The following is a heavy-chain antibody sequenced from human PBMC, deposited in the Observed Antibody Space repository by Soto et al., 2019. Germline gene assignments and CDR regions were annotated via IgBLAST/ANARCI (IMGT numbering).Heavy chain of an antibody. V-gene: IGHV3-48*02. J-gene: IGHJ6*02. CDR1: GFTFSSYS. Sequence: EVQLVESGGGLVQPGGSLRLSCAASGFTFSSYSMNWVRQAPGKGLEWVSYISSSSSTIYYADSVKGRFTISRDNAKNSLSLQMNSLRDEDTAVYYCARYGTTWARERCYYYYYGMDVWGQGTLVTVSS. CDR2: ISSSSSTI. D-gene: IGHD2-8*01. CDR3: ARYGTTWARERCYYYYYGMDV.